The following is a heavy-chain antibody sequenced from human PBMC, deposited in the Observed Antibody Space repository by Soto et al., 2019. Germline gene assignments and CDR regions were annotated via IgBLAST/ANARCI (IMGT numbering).Heavy chain of an antibody. CDR2: VSHRATP. V-gene: IGHV4-4*02. D-gene: IGHD6-13*01. CDR3: ARQVGVPGTMGFEY. Sequence: QVHLQESGPGLVEPSETLSLTCAVSGVAVSETYWWSWVRHPPGKGLEWIGEVSHRATPHYTASLWSRVSISTDTSRNQISLTLISVTAADSASYFCARQVGVPGTMGFEYWGQGTRVTVSS. CDR1: GVAVSETYW. J-gene: IGHJ4*02.